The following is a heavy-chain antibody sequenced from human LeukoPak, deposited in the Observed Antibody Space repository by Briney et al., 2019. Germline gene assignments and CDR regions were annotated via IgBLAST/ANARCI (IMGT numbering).Heavy chain of an antibody. CDR1: GGSTSSYY. CDR3: ARVPDYYDSSGYYRHGSRTYYFDY. D-gene: IGHD3-22*01. V-gene: IGHV4-59*12. CDR2: IYYSGST. Sequence: PSETLSLTCTVSGGSTSSYYWSWIRQPPGKGLEWIGYIYYSGSTNYNPSLKSRVTISVDTSKNQFSLKLSSVTAADTAVYYCARVPDYYDSSGYYRHGSRTYYFDYWGQGTLVTVSS. J-gene: IGHJ4*02.